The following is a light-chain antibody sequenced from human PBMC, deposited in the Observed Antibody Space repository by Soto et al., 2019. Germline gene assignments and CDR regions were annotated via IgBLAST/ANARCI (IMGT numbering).Light chain of an antibody. CDR2: IVV. J-gene: IGLJ1*01. Sequence: QSVLTQLRSVSGTPGQSVTISCTGTSSDVGGYNYVYWYQQYPGKAPKLIIYIVVTRRLGVPGRFSGSKSGNTASLTISGLQAEDKAQYYCCSYAGSYTFGFGSGTKVTVL. V-gene: IGLV2-11*01. CDR1: SSDVGGYNY. CDR3: CSYAGSYTFG.